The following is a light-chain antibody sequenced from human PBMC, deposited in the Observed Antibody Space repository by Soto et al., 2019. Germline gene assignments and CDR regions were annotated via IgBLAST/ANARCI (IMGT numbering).Light chain of an antibody. V-gene: IGKV1-12*01. CDR1: QEITKW. Sequence: DVQLTQSPSSVSASVGDTVTITCRASQEITKWLAWYQQRPGNAPRLLIYASSTLESGVPSRFGGNGYGTDFTLTINSLQPEDFATYYCQQAHNFPYTFGQGTRLEMK. CDR3: QQAHNFPYT. CDR2: ASS. J-gene: IGKJ2*01.